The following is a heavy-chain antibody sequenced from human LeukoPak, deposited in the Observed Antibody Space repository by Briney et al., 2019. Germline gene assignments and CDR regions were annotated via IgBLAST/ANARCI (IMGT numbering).Heavy chain of an antibody. J-gene: IGHJ6*02. CDR1: GFTFSSYA. Sequence: GSLRLSCAASGFTFSSYAMSWVRQPPGKGLEWIGEINHSGSTNYNPSLKSRVTISVDTSKNQFSLKLSSVTAADTAVYYCARGRTYYYGSGYYYGMDVWGQGTTVTVSS. V-gene: IGHV4-34*01. D-gene: IGHD3-10*01. CDR2: INHSGST. CDR3: ARGRTYYYGSGYYYGMDV.